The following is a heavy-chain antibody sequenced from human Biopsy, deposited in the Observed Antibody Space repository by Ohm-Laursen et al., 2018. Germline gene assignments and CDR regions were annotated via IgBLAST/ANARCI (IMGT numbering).Heavy chain of an antibody. Sequence: SVKVSCKVPGGTFSNYGVNWVRQAPGQGLEWLGGNIPILGTGNYAQKFQDRVTVAADTSTSTATMELRSLRSDDTAVYYCATKLTGYFHRWGRGTLVIVSS. CDR1: GGTFSNYG. CDR2: NIPILGTG. CDR3: ATKLTGYFHR. D-gene: IGHD3-9*01. V-gene: IGHV1-69*06. J-gene: IGHJ1*01.